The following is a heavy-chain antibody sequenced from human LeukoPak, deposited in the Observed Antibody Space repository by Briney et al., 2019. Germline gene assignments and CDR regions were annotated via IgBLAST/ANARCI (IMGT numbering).Heavy chain of an antibody. J-gene: IGHJ6*03. V-gene: IGHV1-2*02. D-gene: IGHD2-15*01. CDR3: ARGPGHTVVVAAAKTVGYMDV. CDR1: EYTFTVYY. CDR2: INSNSGAT. Sequence: ASVRVSCKASEYTFTVYYMHWVRQALGEGVGRMGWINSNSGATNYAPKFQGRVTMTRDTSISTTYMELTRLTSDDAAVYYCARGPGHTVVVAAAKTVGYMDVWGKGTTVTVSS.